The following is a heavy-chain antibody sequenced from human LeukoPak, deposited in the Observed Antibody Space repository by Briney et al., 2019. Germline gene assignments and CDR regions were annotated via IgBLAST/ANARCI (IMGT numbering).Heavy chain of an antibody. J-gene: IGHJ5*02. CDR3: ASVCGYSGYVNNWFDP. Sequence: SETLSLTCAVYGGSFSGYYWSWIRQPPGKGLEWIGEINHSGSTNYNPSLKSRVTISVDTSKNQFSLKLSSVTAADTAVYYCASVCGYSGYVNNWFDPWGQGTLVTVSS. V-gene: IGHV4-34*01. D-gene: IGHD5-12*01. CDR1: GGSFSGYY. CDR2: INHSGST.